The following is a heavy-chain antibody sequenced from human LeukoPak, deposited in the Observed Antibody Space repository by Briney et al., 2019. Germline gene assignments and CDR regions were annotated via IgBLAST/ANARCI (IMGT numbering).Heavy chain of an antibody. CDR3: ARSLGYCSSTSCYNTWDYYYYTDV. V-gene: IGHV1-69*13. CDR1: GGTFSSYA. J-gene: IGHJ6*03. CDR2: IIPIFGTA. D-gene: IGHD2-2*02. Sequence: GASVKVSCKASGGTFSSYAISWVRQAPGQGLEWMGGIIPIFGTANYAQKFQGRVTITADESTSTAYMELSSLRSEDTAVYYCARSLGYCSSTSCYNTWDYYYYTDVWGKGTTVTVSS.